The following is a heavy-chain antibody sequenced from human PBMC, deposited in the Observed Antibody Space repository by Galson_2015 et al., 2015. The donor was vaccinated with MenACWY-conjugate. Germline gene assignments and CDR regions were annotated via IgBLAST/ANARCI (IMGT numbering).Heavy chain of an antibody. D-gene: IGHD6-19*01. CDR3: ARGTLAVAGTDY. CDR1: GFTFNNYW. CDR2: INVDGSEE. J-gene: IGHJ4*02. V-gene: IGHV3-7*01. Sequence: SLRLSCAASGFTFNNYWMTWVRQAPGKGLEWVANINVDGSEENYMDSVRGRFTISRDNAKNSLFLQVNTLRAEGTAVYYCARGTLAVAGTDYWGQGTLVTVSS.